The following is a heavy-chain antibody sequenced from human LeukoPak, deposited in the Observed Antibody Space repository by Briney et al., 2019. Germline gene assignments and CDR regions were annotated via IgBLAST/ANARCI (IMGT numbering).Heavy chain of an antibody. J-gene: IGHJ4*02. Sequence: QPGGSLRLSCAASGFTFSSYTMSWVRQAPGKGLEWVSTITTSDGNTYYADSVKGRFTVSRDNSKNTLFLQMNSLRAEDTAVYYCAKDISAGGYPENYFDYWGQGTLVTVSS. V-gene: IGHV3-23*01. CDR3: AKDISAGGYPENYFDY. D-gene: IGHD3-3*02. CDR1: GFTFSSYT. CDR2: ITTSDGNT.